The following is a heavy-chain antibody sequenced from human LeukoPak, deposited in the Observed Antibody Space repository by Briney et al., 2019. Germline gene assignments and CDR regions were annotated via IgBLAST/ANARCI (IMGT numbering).Heavy chain of an antibody. J-gene: IGHJ4*02. V-gene: IGHV3-30*04. CDR3: ARSRVANDSSGYYFKLDY. CDR2: ISFDGTKS. Sequence: GRSLSLSCAASGFTFSNYAIHWVRQAPGKGLEWVADISFDGTKSYYADSVKGRFTISRDNSKYTLFLQMNSLRAEDTAVYYCARSRVANDSSGYYFKLDYWGQGTLVTVSS. D-gene: IGHD3-22*01. CDR1: GFTFSNYA.